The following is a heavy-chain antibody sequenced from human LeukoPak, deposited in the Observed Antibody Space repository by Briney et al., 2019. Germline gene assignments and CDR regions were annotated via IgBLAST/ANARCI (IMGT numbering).Heavy chain of an antibody. V-gene: IGHV3-48*03. D-gene: IGHD6-25*01. CDR3: ARDEIPSGT. CDR1: GFTFSNYE. CDR2: ISSSGSDI. Sequence: PGGSLRLSCAASGFTFSNYEMHWVRQAPGKGLEWVSYISSSGSDIYYADSVKGRLTISRDNSRSTVDLQMNRLRVEDTGIYYCARDEIPSGTWGQGTMVSVSS. J-gene: IGHJ3*01.